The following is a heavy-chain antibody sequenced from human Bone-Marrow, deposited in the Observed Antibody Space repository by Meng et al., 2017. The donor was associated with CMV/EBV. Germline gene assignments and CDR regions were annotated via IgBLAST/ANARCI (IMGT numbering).Heavy chain of an antibody. V-gene: IGHV3-48*03. CDR2: INGPGSTV. CDR3: ARERDPDMDV. J-gene: IGHJ6*02. Sequence: GGSLRLSCVVSGFTFSNYEMDWVRQAPGKGLEWISYINGPGSTVYYADSVEGRFTISRDNAKNSLSLQMNSLRAEDTAVYYCARERDPDMDVWGQGTTVTASS. CDR1: GFTFSNYE.